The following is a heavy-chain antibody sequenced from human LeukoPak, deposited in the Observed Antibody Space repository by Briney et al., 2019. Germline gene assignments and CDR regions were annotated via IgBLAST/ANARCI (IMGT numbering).Heavy chain of an antibody. V-gene: IGHV4-34*01. CDR3: ARVKSLSSGWYSVWFVLDP. Sequence: SETLSLTCAVYGGSFSGYCWSWIRQPPGKGLEWIGEINHSGSTNYNPSLKSRVTISVDTSKNQFSLKLSSVTAADTAVYYCARVKSLSSGWYSVWFVLDPWGQGTLVTVSS. CDR2: INHSGST. J-gene: IGHJ5*02. D-gene: IGHD6-19*01. CDR1: GGSFSGYC.